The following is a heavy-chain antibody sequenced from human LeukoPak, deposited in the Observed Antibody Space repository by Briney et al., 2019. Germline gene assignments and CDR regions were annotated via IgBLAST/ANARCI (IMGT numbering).Heavy chain of an antibody. CDR3: AKRMRYCSGGSCYSVLMDY. V-gene: IGHV3-30*18. CDR1: GFTFSSYG. J-gene: IGHJ4*02. Sequence: GGSLRLSCAASGFTFSSYGMHWVRQAPGKGLEWVAVISYDGSNKYYADSVKGRFTISRDNSKNTLYLQMNSLRAEDTAVYYRAKRMRYCSGGSCYSVLMDYWGQGTLVTVSS. D-gene: IGHD2-15*01. CDR2: ISYDGSNK.